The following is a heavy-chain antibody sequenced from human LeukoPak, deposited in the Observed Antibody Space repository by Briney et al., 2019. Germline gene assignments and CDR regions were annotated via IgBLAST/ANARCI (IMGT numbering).Heavy chain of an antibody. J-gene: IGHJ6*03. CDR3: ARDQFCCGGGTCSLGYSMDV. CDR2: KSHDGNKE. V-gene: IGHV3-30*01. D-gene: IGHD2-15*01. CDR1: GFTFNNYA. Sequence: PGGSLRLSCAASGFTFNNYAMHWVRQAPGRGLEWVAIKSHDGNKEYYPDSVKGRFTISRDNSINALYLQMNSLRPEDSAIYYCARDQFCCGGGTCSLGYSMDVWGKGTPVTVSS.